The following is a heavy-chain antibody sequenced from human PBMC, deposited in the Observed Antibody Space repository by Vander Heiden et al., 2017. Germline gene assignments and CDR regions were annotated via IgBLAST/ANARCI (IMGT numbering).Heavy chain of an antibody. CDR2: ISYDGINK. CDR1: GFTFSNFG. J-gene: IGHJ4*02. D-gene: IGHD3-22*01. Sequence: QVQLVESGGGVVQPGRSLRLSCAASGFTFSNFGMHWVRQAPGKGLEWVAFISYDGINKYYSDSVKGRFTVSRDNSKKTLYHQMNTLRADDTALYYCANGDYYDSGGYSDYWGQGTLVTVSS. CDR3: ANGDYYDSGGYSDY. V-gene: IGHV3-30*18.